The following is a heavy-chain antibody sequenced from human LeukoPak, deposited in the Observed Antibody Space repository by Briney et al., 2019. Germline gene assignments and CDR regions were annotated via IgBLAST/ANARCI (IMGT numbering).Heavy chain of an antibody. CDR2: IYHSGST. J-gene: IGHJ4*02. V-gene: IGHV4-4*02. Sequence: GSLRLSCAASGIPFFNAWLTWVRQAPGKGLEWIGEIYHSGSTNYNPSLKSRVTISVDNSKNQFSLKMSSMTAADTAVYYCARAGWYTLDNWGQGTLVTVSS. D-gene: IGHD2-15*01. CDR1: GIPFFNAW. CDR3: ARAGWYTLDN.